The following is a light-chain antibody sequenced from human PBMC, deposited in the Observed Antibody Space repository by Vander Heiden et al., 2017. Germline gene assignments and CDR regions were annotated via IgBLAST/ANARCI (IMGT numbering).Light chain of an antibody. CDR2: SNN. V-gene: IGLV1-44*01. J-gene: IGLJ2*01. Sequence: QSLLTQPPSAFGTPGQRVTISCSGSSSNIGSNTVNWYQQLPGTAPKLLIYSNNQRPSGVPDRFSGSKSGTSASLAISGLQSEDEADYYCAAWDDSLNGVVFGGGTKLTVL. CDR1: SSNIGSNT. CDR3: AAWDDSLNGVV.